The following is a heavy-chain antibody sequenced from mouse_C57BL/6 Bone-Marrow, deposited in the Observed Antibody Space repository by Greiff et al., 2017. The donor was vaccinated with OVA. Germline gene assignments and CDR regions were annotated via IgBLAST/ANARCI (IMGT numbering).Heavy chain of an antibody. CDR2: IRNKANGYTT. CDR1: GFTFTDYY. V-gene: IGHV7-3*01. J-gene: IGHJ2*01. Sequence: EVKLVESGGGLVQPGGSLSLSCAASGFTFTDYYMSWVRQPPGKALEWLGFIRNKANGYTTEYSASVKGRFTISRDNSQSILYLQMNALRAEDSATDYCARYSSGYDYGFDYWGQGTTLTVSS. CDR3: ARYSSGYDYGFDY. D-gene: IGHD3-2*02.